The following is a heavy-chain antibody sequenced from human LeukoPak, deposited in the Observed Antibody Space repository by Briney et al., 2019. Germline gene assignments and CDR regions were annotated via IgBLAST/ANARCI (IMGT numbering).Heavy chain of an antibody. D-gene: IGHD6-6*01. CDR3: ARVSRYSSSSGD. Sequence: SETLSLTCALYGGSFSGYYWSWIRQPPGKGLEWIGEINHSGSTNYNPSLKSRVTISVDTSKNQFSLKLSSVTAADTAVYYCARVSRYSSSSGDWGQGTLVTVST. CDR2: INHSGST. V-gene: IGHV4-34*01. CDR1: GGSFSGYY. J-gene: IGHJ4*02.